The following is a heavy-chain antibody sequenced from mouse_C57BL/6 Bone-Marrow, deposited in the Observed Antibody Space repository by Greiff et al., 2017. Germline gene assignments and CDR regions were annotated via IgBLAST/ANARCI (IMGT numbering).Heavy chain of an antibody. V-gene: IGHV1-36*01. CDR3: ATYYYGNSYVDWFAC. CDR2: VYPYNGGT. D-gene: IGHD1-1*01. Sequence: VQLQQSGPVLVKPGPSVKISCKASGFTFTDYYMHWVKQSHGKSLEWIGLVYPYNGGTSYNQKFKGKATLTVDTSSSTAYMELNSLTSEDSAVYSCATYYYGNSYVDWFACWGQGALVSVSA. J-gene: IGHJ3*01. CDR1: GFTFTDYY.